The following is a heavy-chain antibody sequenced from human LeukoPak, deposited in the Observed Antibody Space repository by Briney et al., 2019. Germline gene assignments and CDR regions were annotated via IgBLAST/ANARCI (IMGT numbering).Heavy chain of an antibody. V-gene: IGHV3-7*01. Sequence: GGSLRLSCAASGFTFSSYWMSWVRQAPGKGLEWVANIKQDGSEKYYVDSVKGRFTISRDNAKNSLYLQMNSLRAEDTAVYYCARDPILTTAYYYYNGMDVWGQGTTVTVSS. CDR3: ARDPILTTAYYYYNGMDV. J-gene: IGHJ6*02. CDR1: GFTFSSYW. CDR2: IKQDGSEK. D-gene: IGHD4-17*01.